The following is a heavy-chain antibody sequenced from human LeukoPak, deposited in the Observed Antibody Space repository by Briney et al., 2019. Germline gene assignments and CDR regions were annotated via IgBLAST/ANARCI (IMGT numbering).Heavy chain of an antibody. CDR3: ATYVITMVPNGLDAFDI. J-gene: IGHJ3*02. CDR1: GYTFTSYG. D-gene: IGHD3-10*01. Sequence: ASVKVSCKASGYTFTSYGISWVRQAPGQGLEWMGWISAYNGNTSYAQKLQGRVTMTTDTSTSTAYMELRSLRSEDTAVYYCATYVITMVPNGLDAFDIWGQGTMVTVSS. V-gene: IGHV1-18*01. CDR2: ISAYNGNT.